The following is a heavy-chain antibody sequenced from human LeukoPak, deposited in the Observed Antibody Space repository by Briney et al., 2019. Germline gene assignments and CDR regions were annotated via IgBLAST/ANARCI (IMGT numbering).Heavy chain of an antibody. V-gene: IGHV3-30-3*01. CDR2: ISYDGSNK. D-gene: IGHD6-19*01. CDR3: AREEVADTDY. CDR1: GFTFSSYA. Sequence: GSLRLSCAASGFTFSSYAMHWVRQAPGKGLEWVAVISYDGSNKYYADSVKGRFTISRDNSKNTLYLQMNSLRAEDTAVYYCAREEVADTDYWGQGTLVTVSS. J-gene: IGHJ4*02.